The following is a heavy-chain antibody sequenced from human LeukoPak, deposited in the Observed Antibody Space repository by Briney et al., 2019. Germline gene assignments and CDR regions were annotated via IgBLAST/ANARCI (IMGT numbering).Heavy chain of an antibody. D-gene: IGHD6-13*01. J-gene: IGHJ4*02. V-gene: IGHV4-34*01. CDR2: INHSGST. CDR1: GGSISSYY. Sequence: PSETLSLTCTVSGGSISSYYWSWIRQPPGKGLEWIGEINHSGSTNYNPSLKSRVTISVDTSKNQFSLKLSSVTAADTVVYYCARVISSWSPYYFDYWGQGTLVTVSS. CDR3: ARVISSWSPYYFDY.